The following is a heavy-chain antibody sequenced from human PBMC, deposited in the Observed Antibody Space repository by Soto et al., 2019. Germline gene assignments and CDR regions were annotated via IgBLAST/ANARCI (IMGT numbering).Heavy chain of an antibody. J-gene: IGHJ6*02. V-gene: IGHV3-30*18. CDR2: ISSDGSTK. D-gene: IGHD2-2*01. CDR1: GFTFSGYR. Sequence: EGSLRLSCAAFGFTFSGYRMHWVRQAQGRGLEWAAFISSDGSTKFYSDSVKGRFIVSRDSSTNTLYLQMNSLKPEDTAVYYCAKSLGFCTSAACSPHFYYVMDVWGQGT. CDR3: AKSLGFCTSAACSPHFYYVMDV.